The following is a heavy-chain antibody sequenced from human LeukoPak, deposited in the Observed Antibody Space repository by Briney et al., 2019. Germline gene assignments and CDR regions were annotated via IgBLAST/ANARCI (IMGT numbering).Heavy chain of an antibody. CDR1: GGSISSGGYS. Sequence: SETLSLTCAVSGGSISSGGYSWSWIRQPPGTGLEWIGYIYHSGSTYYNPSLKSRVTISVDRSKNQFSLKLSSVTAADTAVYYCARGKGSYYYYGMDVWGQGTTVTVSS. V-gene: IGHV4-30-2*01. CDR2: IYHSGST. CDR3: ARGKGSYYYYGMDV. D-gene: IGHD2-15*01. J-gene: IGHJ6*02.